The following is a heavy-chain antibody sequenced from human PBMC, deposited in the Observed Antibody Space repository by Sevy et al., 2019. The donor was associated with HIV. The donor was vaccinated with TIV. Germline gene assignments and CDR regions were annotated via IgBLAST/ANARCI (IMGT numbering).Heavy chain of an antibody. CDR1: GGSISSGSYY. CDR3: ARGGGNSFLDAFDI. CDR2: IYTSGST. J-gene: IGHJ3*02. D-gene: IGHD2-21*02. V-gene: IGHV4-61*02. Sequence: SETLSLTCTVSGGSISSGSYYWSWIRQPAGKGLEWIGRIYTSGSTNYNPSLKSRVTISVDTSKNQFSLRLSSVTAADTAVYYCARGGGNSFLDAFDIWGQGTMVTVSS.